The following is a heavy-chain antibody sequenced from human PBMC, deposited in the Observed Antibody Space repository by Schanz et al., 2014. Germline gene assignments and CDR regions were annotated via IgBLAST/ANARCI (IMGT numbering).Heavy chain of an antibody. CDR3: ARDGDFDY. CDR2: ISGRSGTT. Sequence: EVQLVESGGGLVKPGGSLRISCAASGFTFSTYYMNWVRQAPGKGLEWVSTISGRSGTTNYADSVKGRFSISRDNSKNTLYLHMNNLRAEDTAVYYCARDGDFDYWGQGTLVTVSS. J-gene: IGHJ4*02. V-gene: IGHV3-23*04. CDR1: GFTFSTYY.